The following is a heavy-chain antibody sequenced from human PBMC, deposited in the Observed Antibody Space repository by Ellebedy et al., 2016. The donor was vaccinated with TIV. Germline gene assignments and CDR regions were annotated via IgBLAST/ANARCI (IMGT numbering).Heavy chain of an antibody. Sequence: GESLKISCAASGFTFTNSGMSWLRQAPGKGLAWVSYISSSISYTTYADSVKGRFTVSRDNAKNSLYLQMNSLRGEDTAVYYCATTGYYYGDSIDFWGPGTLVTVSS. CDR1: GFTFTNSG. CDR3: ATTGYYYGDSIDF. V-gene: IGHV3-11*06. CDR2: ISSSISYT. D-gene: IGHD4-17*01. J-gene: IGHJ4*02.